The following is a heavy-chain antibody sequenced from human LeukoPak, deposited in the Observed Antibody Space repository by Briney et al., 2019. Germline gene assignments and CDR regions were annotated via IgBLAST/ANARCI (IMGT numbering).Heavy chain of an antibody. J-gene: IGHJ5*02. CDR1: GASISSAGYS. V-gene: IGHV4-30-4*07. Sequence: SQTLSLTCAVSGASISSAGYSWSWIRQPPGKGLECIGYIYSSGSTYYNPSLKSRVTISVDTSNNQFSLKLSSVTAADTAVYYCARGYDFWSGLVGGWFDPWGQGTLVTVSS. CDR3: ARGYDFWSGLVGGWFDP. D-gene: IGHD3-3*01. CDR2: IYSSGST.